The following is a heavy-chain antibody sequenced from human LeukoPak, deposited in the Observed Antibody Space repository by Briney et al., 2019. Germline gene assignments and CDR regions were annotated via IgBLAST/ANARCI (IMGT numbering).Heavy chain of an antibody. CDR3: AKDVGKWESLHFFDY. CDR2: LYSSGDT. D-gene: IGHD1-26*01. J-gene: IGHJ4*02. CDR1: GFTVRSNY. Sequence: GSLRLSCAVSGFTVRSNYMAWVRQAPGKGLESVSILYSSGDTYYADSVKGRFTISRDDSRNTLYLQMNSLRGGDTAVYYCAKDVGKWESLHFFDYWGQGTLVTVSS. V-gene: IGHV3-53*01.